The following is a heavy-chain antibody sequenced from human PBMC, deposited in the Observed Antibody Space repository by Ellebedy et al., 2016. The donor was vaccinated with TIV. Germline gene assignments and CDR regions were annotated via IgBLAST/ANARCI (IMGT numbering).Heavy chain of an antibody. Sequence: GESLKISCVASGFTFGNYWMDWVRQAPGKGLEWVANIKQDESEKYYVNSVKGRFTISRDNAKNSVFLQMNSLRVEDTATYYCAKVQCPGRWSNCPLDVWGQGTTVTVSS. CDR1: GFTFGNYW. J-gene: IGHJ6*02. CDR3: AKVQCPGRWSNCPLDV. D-gene: IGHD5-24*01. V-gene: IGHV3-7*01. CDR2: IKQDESEK.